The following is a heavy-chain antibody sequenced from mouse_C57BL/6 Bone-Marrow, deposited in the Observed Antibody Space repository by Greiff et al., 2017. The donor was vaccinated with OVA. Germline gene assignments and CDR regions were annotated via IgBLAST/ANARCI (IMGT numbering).Heavy chain of an antibody. CDR2: IDPSDSYT. Sequence: VQLQQPGAELVMPGASVKLSCKASGYTFTSYWMHWVKQRPGQGLEWIGEIDPSDSYTNYNQKFKGKSTLTVDKSSSTAYMQLSSLTSEDSAVYYCARSEIYYYGSALDYWGQGTTLTVSS. J-gene: IGHJ2*01. CDR1: GYTFTSYW. D-gene: IGHD1-1*01. V-gene: IGHV1-69*01. CDR3: ARSEIYYYGSALDY.